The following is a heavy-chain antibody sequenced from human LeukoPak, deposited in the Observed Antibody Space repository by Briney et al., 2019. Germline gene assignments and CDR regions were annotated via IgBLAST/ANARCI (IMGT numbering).Heavy chain of an antibody. CDR1: GFTFSGSA. CDR3: TRRDIAAAGTFYMDV. Sequence: GGSLKLSCAASGFTFSGSAMHWVRQASGKGLEWVGRIRSKANSYATAYAASVKGRFTISRDDSKNTAYLQMNSLKTEDTAVYYCTRRDIAAAGTFYMDVWGKGTTVTVSS. J-gene: IGHJ6*03. CDR2: IRSKANSYAT. V-gene: IGHV3-73*01. D-gene: IGHD6-13*01.